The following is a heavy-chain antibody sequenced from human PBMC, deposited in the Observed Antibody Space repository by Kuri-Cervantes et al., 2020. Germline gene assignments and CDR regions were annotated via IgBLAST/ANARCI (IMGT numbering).Heavy chain of an antibody. J-gene: IGHJ6*02. Sequence: GGSLRLSCAASGFTFSSYGVHWARQAPGKGLEWVAVIWYDGSNKYYADSVKGRFTISRDNSKNTVYLQMNSLRVEDTAQYYCAKILAEVENYWYGLDVWGQGTTVTVSS. CDR2: IWYDGSNK. CDR3: AKILAEVENYWYGLDV. V-gene: IGHV3-33*06. CDR1: GFTFSSYG. D-gene: IGHD2-8*02.